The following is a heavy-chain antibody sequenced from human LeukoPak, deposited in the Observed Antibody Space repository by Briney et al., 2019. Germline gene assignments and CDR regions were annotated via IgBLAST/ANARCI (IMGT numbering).Heavy chain of an antibody. J-gene: IGHJ4*02. V-gene: IGHV1-2*02. CDR3: ARSEWELTLDY. Sequence: ASVKVSCKASGYTFTGYYMHWVRQAPGQGLEWMGWINPNSGGTNYAQKFQGRVTMTRDTSISTAYMELSRLRYEDTAVYYCARSEWELTLDYWGQGTLLTVSS. D-gene: IGHD1-26*01. CDR1: GYTFTGYY. CDR2: INPNSGGT.